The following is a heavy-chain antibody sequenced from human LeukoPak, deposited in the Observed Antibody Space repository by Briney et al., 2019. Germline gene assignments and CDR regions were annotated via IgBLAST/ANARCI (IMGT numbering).Heavy chain of an antibody. Sequence: GESLKISCKGSGYSSTNFWIAWVRQMPGKGLEWMGIIYPDDSDTRYSPSFQGQVTFSADKSISTAYLQWSSLKASATAMFNCARMWLRAFDIWGQGTMVTVSS. CDR1: GYSSTNFW. CDR3: ARMWLRAFDI. V-gene: IGHV5-51*01. J-gene: IGHJ3*02. D-gene: IGHD5-12*01. CDR2: IYPDDSDT.